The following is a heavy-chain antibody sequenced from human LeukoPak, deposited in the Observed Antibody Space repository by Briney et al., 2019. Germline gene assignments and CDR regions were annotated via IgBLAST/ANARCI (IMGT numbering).Heavy chain of an antibody. CDR2: ISAYNGNT. Sequence: ASEKVSCKASGYTFTSYGISWVRQAPGQGLEWMGWISAYNGNTNYAQKLQGRVTMTTDTSTSTAYMELRSLRSDDTAVYYCARGYYYGSGSFVSDYWGQGTLVTVSS. V-gene: IGHV1-18*01. CDR1: GYTFTSYG. CDR3: ARGYYYGSGSFVSDY. J-gene: IGHJ4*02. D-gene: IGHD3-10*01.